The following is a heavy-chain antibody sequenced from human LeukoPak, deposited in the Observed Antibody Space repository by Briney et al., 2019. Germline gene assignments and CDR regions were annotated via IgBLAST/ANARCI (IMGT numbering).Heavy chain of an antibody. D-gene: IGHD2-15*01. CDR1: GYTFTSYG. Sequence: ASVKFSCKASGYTFTSYGISWVRQAPGQGLEWMGWISAYNGKTNYAQKLQGRVTMTTDTSTSTAYMELRSLRSDDTAVYYCARTVAAHLTGWFDPWGQGTLVTVSS. CDR2: ISAYNGKT. J-gene: IGHJ5*02. CDR3: ARTVAAHLTGWFDP. V-gene: IGHV1-18*01.